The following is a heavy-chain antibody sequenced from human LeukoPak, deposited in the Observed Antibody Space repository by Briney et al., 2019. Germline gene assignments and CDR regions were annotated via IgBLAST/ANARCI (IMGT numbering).Heavy chain of an antibody. Sequence: ASVNVSCKASVGTFSSYAISWVRQAPGQGLEWMGGIIPIFGTPNYAQKFQGRVTITADESTSTAYMELSSLRSEDTAVYYCARWLQLGDYYFDYWGQGTLVTVSS. CDR3: ARWLQLGDYYFDY. V-gene: IGHV1-69*13. J-gene: IGHJ4*02. CDR2: IIPIFGTP. CDR1: VGTFSSYA. D-gene: IGHD5-24*01.